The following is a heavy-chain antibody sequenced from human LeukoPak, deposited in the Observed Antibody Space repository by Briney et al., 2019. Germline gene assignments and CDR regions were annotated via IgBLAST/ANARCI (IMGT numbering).Heavy chain of an antibody. J-gene: IGHJ4*02. CDR1: GGSIGSSSYY. V-gene: IGHV4-39*01. CDR2: IYYSGST. CDR3: ARLRYYDSSGPFDY. Sequence: SETLSLTCTVSGGSIGSSSYYWGWIRQPPGKGLEWIGSIYYSGSTYYNPSLKSRVTISVDTSKNQFSLKLSSVTAADTAVYYCARLRYYDSSGPFDYWGQGTLVTVSS. D-gene: IGHD3-22*01.